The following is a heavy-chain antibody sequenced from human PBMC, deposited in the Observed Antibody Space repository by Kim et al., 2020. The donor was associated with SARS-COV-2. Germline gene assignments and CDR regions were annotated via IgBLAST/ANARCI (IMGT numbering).Heavy chain of an antibody. J-gene: IGHJ5*02. D-gene: IGHD4-17*01. CDR2: ISGSGGST. Sequence: GGSLRLSCAASGFTFSSYAMSWVRQAPGKGLEWVSAISGSGGSTYYADSVKGRFTISRDNSKNTLYLQMNSLRAEDTAVYYCAKDMGGDYRGGLSPWGQGTLVTVSS. CDR1: GFTFSSYA. V-gene: IGHV3-23*01. CDR3: AKDMGGDYRGGLSP.